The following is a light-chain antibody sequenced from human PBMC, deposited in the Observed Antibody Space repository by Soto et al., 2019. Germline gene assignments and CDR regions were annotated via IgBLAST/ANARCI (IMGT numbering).Light chain of an antibody. CDR3: GTWDSTLSAGV. CDR2: ENN. Sequence: QSVLTQPPSVSAAPGQKVTISCSGSSSNIVNNYVSWYQQLPGTAPKLLIYENNKRPSGIPDRFSGSKSGTSATLCITGLQTGDEADFYCGTWDSTLSAGVFGTGTKLTVL. V-gene: IGLV1-51*01. J-gene: IGLJ1*01. CDR1: SSNIVNNY.